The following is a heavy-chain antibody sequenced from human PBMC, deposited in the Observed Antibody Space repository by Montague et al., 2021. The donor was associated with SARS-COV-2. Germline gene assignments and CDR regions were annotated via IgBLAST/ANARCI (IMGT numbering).Heavy chain of an antibody. D-gene: IGHD2-2*02. Sequence: SETLSLTCTVSGGSINGYFWSWIRHAPGPTLDLLGYVYFSGITNXNPYLKSRGDISVDTSTSQLSLRLASVTAADTAVSFCARDVSTVIYTFDPWGHGVLVTVSS. J-gene: IGHJ5*02. CDR3: ARDVSTVIYTFDP. V-gene: IGHV4-59*01. CDR2: VYFSGIT. CDR1: GGSINGYF.